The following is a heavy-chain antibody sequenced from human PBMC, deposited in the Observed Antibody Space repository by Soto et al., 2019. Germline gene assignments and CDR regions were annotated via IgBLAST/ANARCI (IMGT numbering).Heavy chain of an antibody. Sequence: SVKVSCKASGGTFSSYAISWVRQAPGQGLEWMGGIIPIFGTANYAQKFQGRVTITADKSTSTAYMELSSLRSEDTAVYYCARGIQLRYSYYYYYGMDVWGQGTTVTVSS. J-gene: IGHJ6*02. CDR2: IIPIFGTA. V-gene: IGHV1-69*06. D-gene: IGHD3-9*01. CDR3: ARGIQLRYSYYYYYGMDV. CDR1: GGTFSSYA.